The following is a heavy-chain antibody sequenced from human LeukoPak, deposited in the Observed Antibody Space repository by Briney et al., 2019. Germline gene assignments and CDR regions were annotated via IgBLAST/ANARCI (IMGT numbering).Heavy chain of an antibody. J-gene: IGHJ4*02. V-gene: IGHV1-2*02. D-gene: IGHD6-13*01. Sequence: ASVKVFCNASGYTFTVYYMHWVPHAPGQGREWMGWIDPNGGGTKYAQKFQGRVTMARDTSISTAYMELSRLTSDDTAVYYCARGGGLAVAGTRFDYWGQGTLVTVSS. CDR3: ARGGGLAVAGTRFDY. CDR2: IDPNGGGT. CDR1: GYTFTVYY.